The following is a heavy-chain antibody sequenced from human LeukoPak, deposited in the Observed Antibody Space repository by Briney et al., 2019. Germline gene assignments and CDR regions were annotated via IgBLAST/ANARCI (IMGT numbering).Heavy chain of an antibody. CDR3: ARMAAGFLGPFDP. J-gene: IGHJ5*02. V-gene: IGHV3-66*02. CDR2: IYSGGST. CDR1: GFTVSSNY. D-gene: IGHD5-24*01. Sequence: GSLRLSCAASGFTVSSNYMSWVRQAPGKGLEWVSVIYSGGSTYYADSVQGRFTISRDNSKNTLYLQMNSLRAEDTAVYYCARMAAGFLGPFDPWGQGTLVTVSS.